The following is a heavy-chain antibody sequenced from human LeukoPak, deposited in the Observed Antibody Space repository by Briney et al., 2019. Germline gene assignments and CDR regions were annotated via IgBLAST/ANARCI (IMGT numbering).Heavy chain of an antibody. D-gene: IGHD3-22*01. Sequence: HPGGSLRLSCAASVFTFSTYCMHWVRQAPGKGLEWVAVIWYDGRTQFYAESVKGRFAVSRDNSKNTLYLQMNSLRAEDTAVYHCARGEYYHESSGYPNYWGQGTLVTVSS. CDR2: IWYDGRTQ. CDR3: ARGEYYHESSGYPNY. CDR1: VFTFSTYC. V-gene: IGHV3-33*01. J-gene: IGHJ4*02.